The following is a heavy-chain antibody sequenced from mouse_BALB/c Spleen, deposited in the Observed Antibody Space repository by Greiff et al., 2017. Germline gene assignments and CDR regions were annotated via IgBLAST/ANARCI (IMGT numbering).Heavy chain of an antibody. Sequence: EVKVVESGGGLVQPGGSRKLSCAASGFTFSSFGMHWVRQAPEKGLEWVAYISSGSSTIYYADTVKGRFTISRDNPKNTLFLQMTSLRSEDTAMYYCASRYYRYDEGFAYWGQGTLVTVSA. CDR3: ASRYYRYDEGFAY. D-gene: IGHD2-14*01. CDR1: GFTFSSFG. V-gene: IGHV5-17*02. CDR2: ISSGSSTI. J-gene: IGHJ3*01.